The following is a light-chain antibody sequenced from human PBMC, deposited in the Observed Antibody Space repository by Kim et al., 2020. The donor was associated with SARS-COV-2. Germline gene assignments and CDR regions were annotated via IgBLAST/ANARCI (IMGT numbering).Light chain of an antibody. Sequence: GDRVTITCRASQSISSWLAWYQQKPGKAPKLLLYDASSLESGVASRFSGSGAGTEFTLTISSLQPDDFATYYCQQYNSYPWTFGQGTKV. CDR2: DAS. V-gene: IGKV1-5*01. J-gene: IGKJ1*01. CDR1: QSISSW. CDR3: QQYNSYPWT.